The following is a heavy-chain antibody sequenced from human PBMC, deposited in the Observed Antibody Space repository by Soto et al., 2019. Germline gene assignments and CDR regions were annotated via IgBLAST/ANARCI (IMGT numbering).Heavy chain of an antibody. V-gene: IGHV4-39*01. J-gene: IGHJ4*02. Sequence: PSDTLSLTCTVSGCSISISSYYWGWIRQPPGKGLEWIGSIYYSGSTYYNPSLKSRVTISVDTSKNQFSLKLSSVTAADTAVYYCASTHYYDSSGYYPHWGQGTLVTVSS. CDR2: IYYSGST. D-gene: IGHD3-22*01. CDR3: ASTHYYDSSGYYPH. CDR1: GCSISISSYY.